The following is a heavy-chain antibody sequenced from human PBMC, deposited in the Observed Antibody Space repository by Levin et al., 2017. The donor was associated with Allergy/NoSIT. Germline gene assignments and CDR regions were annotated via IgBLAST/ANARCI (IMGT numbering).Heavy chain of an antibody. D-gene: IGHD3-10*01. CDR3: ARGSRITMVRGVRRNAFDI. CDR1: GGSFSGYY. V-gene: IGHV4-34*01. J-gene: IGHJ3*02. Sequence: SETLSLTCAVYGGSFSGYYWSWIRQPPGKGLEWIGEINHSGSTNYNPSLKSRVTISVDTSKNPFSLKLSSVTAADTAVYYCARGSRITMVRGVRRNAFDIWGQGTMVTVSS. CDR2: INHSGST.